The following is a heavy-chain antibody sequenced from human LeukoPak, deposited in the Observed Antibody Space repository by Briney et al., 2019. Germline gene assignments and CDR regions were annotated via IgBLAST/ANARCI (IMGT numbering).Heavy chain of an antibody. V-gene: IGHV3-7*03. CDR3: AREDSTNCYYYGMDV. Sequence: GGSLRLSCAASGFTLGTYWMSWVRQAPGKGLEWVANIKQDGSEKYYVDSVKGRFTISRDNAKNSLYLQMNSLRAEDMAVYYCAREDSTNCYYYGMDVWGQGTTVTVSS. J-gene: IGHJ6*02. CDR2: IKQDGSEK. CDR1: GFTLGTYW. D-gene: IGHD6-13*01.